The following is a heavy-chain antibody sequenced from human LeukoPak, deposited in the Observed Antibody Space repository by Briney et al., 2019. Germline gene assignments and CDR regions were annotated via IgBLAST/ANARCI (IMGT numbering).Heavy chain of an antibody. V-gene: IGHV3-23*01. CDR2: ISGSGGST. CDR3: AKGGHRSSRQRLGLSWFDP. J-gene: IGHJ5*02. CDR1: GFTFSSYA. Sequence: PGGSLRLSCAASGFTFSSYAMSWVRQAPGKGLEWVSAISGSGGSTYYADSVKGRFTISRDNSKNTLYLQMNSLRAEDTAVYYCAKGGHRSSRQRLGLSWFDPWGQGTLVTVSS. D-gene: IGHD7-27*01.